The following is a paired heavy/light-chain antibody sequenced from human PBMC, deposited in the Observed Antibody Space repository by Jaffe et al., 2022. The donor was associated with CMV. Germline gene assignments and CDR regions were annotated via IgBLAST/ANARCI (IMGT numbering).Light chain of an antibody. CDR3: CSYAGSYTDV. J-gene: IGLJ3*02. Sequence: QSALTQPRSVSGSPGQSVTISCTGTSSDVGGYNYVSWYQQHPGKAPKLMIYDVSKRPSGVPDRFSGSKSGNTASLTISGLQAEDEADYYCCSYAGSYTDVFGGGTKLTVL. CDR2: DVS. V-gene: IGLV2-11*01. CDR1: SSDVGGYNY.
Heavy chain of an antibody. J-gene: IGHJ6*03. V-gene: IGHV3-21*01. CDR1: GFTFSSYS. Sequence: EVQLVESGGGLVKPGGSLRLSCAASGFTFSSYSMNWVRQAPGKGLEWVSSISSSSSYIYYADSVKGRFTISRDNAKNSLYLQMNSLRAEDTAVYYCARAGYSSGWYGVYYYYYMDVWGKGTTVTVSS. CDR2: ISSSSSYI. D-gene: IGHD6-19*01. CDR3: ARAGYSSGWYGVYYYYYMDV.